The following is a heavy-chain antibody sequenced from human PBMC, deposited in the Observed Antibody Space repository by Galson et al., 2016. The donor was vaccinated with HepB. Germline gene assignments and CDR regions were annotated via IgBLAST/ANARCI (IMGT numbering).Heavy chain of an antibody. CDR1: RGSITSNYW. D-gene: IGHD3-10*01. V-gene: IGHV4-4*02. Sequence: SETLSLTCGVSRGSITSNYWWSWVRQPPGKGLEWIGEIFHSGSTNYNPSLKSRVTISVDTSKNQFSLKLSSVTAADTAVYYCARGGPPRVQGVIIRWYSDYWGQGTLVTVSS. J-gene: IGHJ4*02. CDR3: ARGGPPRVQGVIIRWYSDY. CDR2: IFHSGST.